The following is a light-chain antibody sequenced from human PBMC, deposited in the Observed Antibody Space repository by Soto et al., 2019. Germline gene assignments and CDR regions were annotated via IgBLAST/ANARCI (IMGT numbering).Light chain of an antibody. CDR1: QDIGNH. CDR3: QHFYTYSPWT. Sequence: DIQMTQSPSAMSASVGDRVTISCRVSQDIGNHLAWFQQKPGKVPQRLIYAASSLQTGVPSRFSGSGSGTEFTLSISGLQPDDFATYYCQHFYTYSPWTFGQGTKVDNK. CDR2: AAS. J-gene: IGKJ1*01. V-gene: IGKV1-17*03.